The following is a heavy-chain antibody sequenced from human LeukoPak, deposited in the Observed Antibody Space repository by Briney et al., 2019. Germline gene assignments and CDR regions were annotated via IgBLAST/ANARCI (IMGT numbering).Heavy chain of an antibody. CDR3: ARDRVPQAAPLLWFGEGYYYYGMDV. J-gene: IGHJ6*02. CDR2: ISVYNGNT. CDR1: GYTFTSYG. D-gene: IGHD3-10*01. V-gene: IGHV1-18*01. Sequence: ASVKVSCKASGYTFTSYGICWVRQAPGQGLEWMGWISVYNGNTNYAQKLQGRVTMTIDTSTSTAYMDLRSLRSDDTAVYYCARDRVPQAAPLLWFGEGYYYYGMDVWGLGTTVTVSS.